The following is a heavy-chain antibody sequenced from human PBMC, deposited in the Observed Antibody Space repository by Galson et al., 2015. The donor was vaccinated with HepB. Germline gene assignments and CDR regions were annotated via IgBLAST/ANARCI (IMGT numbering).Heavy chain of an antibody. V-gene: IGHV3-21*01. CDR1: GFTFSSYS. J-gene: IGHJ4*02. D-gene: IGHD6-19*01. CDR2: ISSSSSYI. CDR3: ARGPFIAVAGTADY. Sequence: SLRLSCAASGFTFSSYSMNWVRQAPGKGLEWVSSISSSSSYIYYADSVKGRFTISRDNAKNSLYLQMNSLRAEDTAVYYCARGPFIAVAGTADYWGQGTLVTVSS.